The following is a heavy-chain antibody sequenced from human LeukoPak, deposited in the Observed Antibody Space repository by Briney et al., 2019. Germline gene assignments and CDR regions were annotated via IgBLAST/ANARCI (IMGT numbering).Heavy chain of an antibody. V-gene: IGHV3-7*01. CDR3: ARERGSYRYPSGY. CDR1: GFTFSNYW. J-gene: IGHJ4*02. CDR2: IRQDGSEK. Sequence: PGGSLRLSCAASGFTFSNYWMSWVRQAPGKGLEGVANIRQDGSEKYYVDSVKVRFTISRDNAKNSLYLQMNSLRVEDTAVYYCARERGSYRYPSGYWGQGTLVTVSS. D-gene: IGHD3-16*02.